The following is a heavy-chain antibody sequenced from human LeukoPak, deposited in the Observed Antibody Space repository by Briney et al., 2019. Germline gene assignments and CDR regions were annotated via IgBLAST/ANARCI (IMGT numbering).Heavy chain of an antibody. Sequence: GGSLRLSCAASGFTFNTYSMSWVRQAPGKGLEWVSIISRTSESIFYADSVKGRFTISRDNSKNTLFLQMNSLRAEDTAVYYCAKEDGKFYYGSSAYRGIDYWGQGTLVTVSS. V-gene: IGHV3-23*01. D-gene: IGHD3-22*01. CDR2: ISRTSESI. CDR1: GFTFNTYS. CDR3: AKEDGKFYYGSSAYRGIDY. J-gene: IGHJ4*02.